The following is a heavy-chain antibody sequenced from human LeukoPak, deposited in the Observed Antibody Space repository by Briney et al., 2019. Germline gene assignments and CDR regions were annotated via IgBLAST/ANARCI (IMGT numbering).Heavy chain of an antibody. J-gene: IGHJ3*02. V-gene: IGHV4-39*01. Sequence: SETLSLTCTDSGDSIRSSDYSWGCIRQSPGKGLEWIGTISDGGSTYYNPSLKSRIIISVDTSKNQFSLQLSSVTAADTAVYYCVRHCCSSPSKRTFDIWGQGTLVAVSS. CDR2: ISDGGST. D-gene: IGHD2-15*01. CDR3: VRHCCSSPSKRTFDI. CDR1: GDSIRSSDYS.